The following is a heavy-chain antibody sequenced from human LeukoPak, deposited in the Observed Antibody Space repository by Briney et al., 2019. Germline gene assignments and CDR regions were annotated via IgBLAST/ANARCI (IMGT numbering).Heavy chain of an antibody. D-gene: IGHD3-10*01. CDR2: TYYRSKWYN. J-gene: IGHJ6*03. V-gene: IGHV6-1*01. CDR3: ATLYYGSGDYYYYMDV. CDR1: GDSVSSNSAA. Sequence: SQTLSLTCAISGDSVSSNSAAWNWIRQSPSRGLEWLGRTYYRSKWYNDYAVSVKSRITINPDTSKNQFSLQLNSVTAADTAVYYCATLYYGSGDYYYYMDVWGKGTTVTISS.